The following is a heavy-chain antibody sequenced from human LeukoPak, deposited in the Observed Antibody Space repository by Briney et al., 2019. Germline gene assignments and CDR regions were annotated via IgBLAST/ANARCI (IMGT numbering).Heavy chain of an antibody. CDR1: GFTFSSYA. D-gene: IGHD5-12*01. Sequence: GGSLRLSCAASGFTFSSYAMSWVRQAPGKGLEWVSAISGSGGSTYYADSVKGRFTISRDNSKNTLYLQMNSLRAEDTAVYYCAKDWDSGYDQESDYWGQGTLVTVSS. J-gene: IGHJ4*02. CDR2: ISGSGGST. V-gene: IGHV3-23*01. CDR3: AKDWDSGYDQESDY.